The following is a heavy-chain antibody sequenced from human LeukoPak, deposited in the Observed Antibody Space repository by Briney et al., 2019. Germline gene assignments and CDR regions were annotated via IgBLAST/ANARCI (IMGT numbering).Heavy chain of an antibody. CDR3: ARDQGHYSNGWYAYETPTHHFDY. CDR2: IKQDGSEK. V-gene: IGHV3-7*01. Sequence: GGSLRLSCAASGFTFSSYWMSWVRQAPGKGLEWVANIKQDGSEKYYVDSVKGRFTISRDNAKNSLYLQMNSLRAEDTAVYYCARDQGHYSNGWYAYETPTHHFDYWGQGTLVTVSS. D-gene: IGHD6-19*01. J-gene: IGHJ4*02. CDR1: GFTFSSYW.